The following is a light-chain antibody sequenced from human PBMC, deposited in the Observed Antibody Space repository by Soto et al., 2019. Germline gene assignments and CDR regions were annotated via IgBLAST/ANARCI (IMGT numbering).Light chain of an antibody. CDR1: QSVSSY. CDR3: QQYNRWPLT. CDR2: DAS. Sequence: EIVLTHSPATLSFSPGERATLSGRASQSVSSYLAWYQQKPGQAPSLLIYDASNRATGIPARFSGSGSGTDFTLTISSLEPEDFAVYYCQQYNRWPLTFGGGTKVDI. J-gene: IGKJ4*01. V-gene: IGKV3-11*01.